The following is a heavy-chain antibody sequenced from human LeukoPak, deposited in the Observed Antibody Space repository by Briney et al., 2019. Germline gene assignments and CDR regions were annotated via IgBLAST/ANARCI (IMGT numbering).Heavy chain of an antibody. J-gene: IGHJ4*02. V-gene: IGHV3-23*01. CDR3: AKNYGSGSYRLWYFDY. CDR1: GFTFSSYG. Sequence: PGGSLRLSCAASGFTFSSYGMSWVRQAPGKGLEWVSAISGSGGSTYYADSVKGRFTISRDNSKNTLYLQMNSLRAEDTAVYYCAKNYGSGSYRLWYFDYWGQGTLVTVSS. CDR2: ISGSGGST. D-gene: IGHD3-10*01.